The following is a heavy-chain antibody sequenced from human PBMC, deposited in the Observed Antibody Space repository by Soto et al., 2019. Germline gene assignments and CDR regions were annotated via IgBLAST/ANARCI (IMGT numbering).Heavy chain of an antibody. CDR2: ISTSGSAI. J-gene: IGHJ6*03. V-gene: IGHV3-11*01. CDR1: GFTFSDYY. Sequence: QVQLVESGGGLVKPGGSLRLSCAASGFTFSDYYMSWFRQAPGQGLEWVSHISTSGSAISYADYVKGRFTISRDNAEKSLSLQMNSRRFEDTAGSYCARDRPDALYYYYYYSMDVWGKGTTVTVSS. D-gene: IGHD2-8*01. CDR3: ARDRPDALYYYYYYSMDV.